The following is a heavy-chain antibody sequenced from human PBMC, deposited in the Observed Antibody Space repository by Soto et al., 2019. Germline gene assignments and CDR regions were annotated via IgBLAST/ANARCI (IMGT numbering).Heavy chain of an antibody. J-gene: IGHJ5*02. CDR1: VGSFSGYY. CDR3: ARGPVRPCWSYHFDP. D-gene: IGHD6-13*01. Sequence: QAQLQQWGAGLLKPSETLSLTCAVYVGSFSGYYWSWIRQPPGKGLEWIGEINHRGSANYNPSLKSRVTISVDTSKNQCSLKLSSVTAADTAVYYCARGPVRPCWSYHFDPWGQGTLVTVSS. V-gene: IGHV4-34*01. CDR2: INHRGSA.